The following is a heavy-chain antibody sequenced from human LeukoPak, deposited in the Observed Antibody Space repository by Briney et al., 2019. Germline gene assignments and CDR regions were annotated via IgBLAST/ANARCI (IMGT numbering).Heavy chain of an antibody. Sequence: PSETLSLTCIVYGGSFSGYSWSWIRQPPGKGLEWIGEIDHSGSANYKPSLKSRVTISVDTSKNQFSLKLSSVTAADTAVYFCARYGRDMIAPFDSWGQGTLVTVPS. D-gene: IGHD3-22*01. CDR2: IDHSGSA. CDR1: GGSFSGYS. J-gene: IGHJ4*02. CDR3: ARYGRDMIAPFDS. V-gene: IGHV4-34*01.